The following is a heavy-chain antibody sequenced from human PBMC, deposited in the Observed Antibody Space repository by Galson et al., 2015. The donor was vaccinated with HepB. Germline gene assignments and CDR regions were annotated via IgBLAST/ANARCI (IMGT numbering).Heavy chain of an antibody. CDR2: MNPNSGNT. J-gene: IGHJ4*02. Sequence: SVKVSCKASGYTFTSYDINWVRQATGQGLEWMGWMNPNSGNTGYAQKFQGRVIMTRNTSISTAYMELSSLRSEDTAVYYCARGSIAVAGNFDYWGQGTLVTVSS. CDR1: GYTFTSYD. CDR3: ARGSIAVAGNFDY. D-gene: IGHD6-19*01. V-gene: IGHV1-8*01.